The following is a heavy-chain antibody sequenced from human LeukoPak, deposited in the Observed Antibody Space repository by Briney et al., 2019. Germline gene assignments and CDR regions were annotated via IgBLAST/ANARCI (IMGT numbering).Heavy chain of an antibody. J-gene: IGHJ4*02. V-gene: IGHV1-18*01. CDR3: ARERTVYYYDSSGYYPQYYFDY. CDR2: ISAYNGNT. D-gene: IGHD3-22*01. CDR1: GYTFTSYG. Sequence: ASVKVSCKASGYTFTSYGISWVRQAPGQGLEWMGWISAYNGNTNYAQKLQGRVTMTTDTSTSTAYMELRSLRSDDTAVYYCARERTVYYYDSSGYYPQYYFDYWGQGTLATVSS.